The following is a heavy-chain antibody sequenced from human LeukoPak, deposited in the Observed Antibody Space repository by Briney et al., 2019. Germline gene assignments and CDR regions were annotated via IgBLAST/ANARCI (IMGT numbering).Heavy chain of an antibody. CDR1: GTTFSIYW. CDR3: ARQFSGWHYFDY. CDR2: IRHDGGDK. Sequence: PGGSLRLSCAASGTTFSIYWMTWVRQAPGKGLEWVANIRHDGGDKYYVDSVRGRFTISRDNGKNSLYLQMNSLRAEDTAVYYCARQFSGWHYFDYWGQGTLVTVS. D-gene: IGHD6-19*01. V-gene: IGHV3-7*05. J-gene: IGHJ4*02.